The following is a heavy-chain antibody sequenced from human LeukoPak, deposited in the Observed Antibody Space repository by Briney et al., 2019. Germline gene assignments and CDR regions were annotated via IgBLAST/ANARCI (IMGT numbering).Heavy chain of an antibody. V-gene: IGHV5-51*01. CDR2: IYPGDSDT. D-gene: IGHD4-23*01. CDR1: GYSFTSYW. Sequence: GESLKISCKGSGYSFTSYWIGWVRQMPGKGLEWMGIIYPGDSDTRYSPSFQGQVTISADKSISTAYLQWSSLKASDTAMYYCARHEFTPESYGSNSGYYYVDVWGKGTTVTVSS. CDR3: ARHEFTPESYGSNSGYYYVDV. J-gene: IGHJ6*03.